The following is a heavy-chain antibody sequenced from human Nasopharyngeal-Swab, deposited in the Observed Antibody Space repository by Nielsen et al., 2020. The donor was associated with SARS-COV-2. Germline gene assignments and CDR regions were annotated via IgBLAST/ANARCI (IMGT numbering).Heavy chain of an antibody. CDR3: ASRRSPTYYDSSAIYYYYGMDV. CDR2: IYSGGST. CDR1: GFTVSSNY. Sequence: GESLKISCAASGFTVSSNYMSWVRQAPGKGLEWVSVIYSGGSTYYADSVKGRFTISRHNSKNTLYHQMNSLRAEDTAVYYCASRRSPTYYDSSAIYYYYGMDVWGQGTTVTVSS. J-gene: IGHJ6*02. V-gene: IGHV3-53*04. D-gene: IGHD3-22*01.